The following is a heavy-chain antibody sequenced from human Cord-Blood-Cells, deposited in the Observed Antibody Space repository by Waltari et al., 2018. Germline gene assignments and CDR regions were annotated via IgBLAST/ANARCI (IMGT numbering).Heavy chain of an antibody. D-gene: IGHD2-2*01. CDR1: GFTFSSYT. Sequence: EVQLLESGGGLVQPGGSLRLSCAASGFTFSSYTMSWVGQAPGKGLEWVSAISGSGGSTYYADSVKGRFTISRDNSKNTLYLQMNSLRAEDTAVYYCAKDRLVGELIDYWGQGTLVTVSS. V-gene: IGHV3-23*01. J-gene: IGHJ4*02. CDR2: ISGSGGST. CDR3: AKDRLVGELIDY.